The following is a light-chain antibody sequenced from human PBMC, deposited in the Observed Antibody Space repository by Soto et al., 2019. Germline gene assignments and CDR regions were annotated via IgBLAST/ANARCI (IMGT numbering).Light chain of an antibody. Sequence: QSVLTQPPSASGSPGQSVTISCTGTSSDVGGYNYVSWYQQYPGRAPKLMIYEVTKRPSGVPDRFSGAKSGNTAALTVSGLLAEDEADYYCSSDGASNQFDVVFGGGTKLTVL. CDR3: SSDGASNQFDVV. J-gene: IGLJ3*02. CDR2: EVT. V-gene: IGLV2-8*01. CDR1: SSDVGGYNY.